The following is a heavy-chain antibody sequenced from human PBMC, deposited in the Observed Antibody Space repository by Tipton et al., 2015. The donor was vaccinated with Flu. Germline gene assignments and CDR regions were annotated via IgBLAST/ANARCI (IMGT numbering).Heavy chain of an antibody. D-gene: IGHD2-8*01. V-gene: IGHV3-72*01. CDR2: VRNKANSYTT. J-gene: IGHJ4*02. Sequence: QLVQSGGGLVQPGGSLRLSCATSGFTFSDHNMDWVRQAPGKGLEWVGRVRNKANSYTTQYATSVRGRFTISRDDSQSSLYLQMNSLKTEDTAVYYCTSLIDDYWGQGTLVTVAS. CDR1: GFTFSDHN. CDR3: TSLIDDY.